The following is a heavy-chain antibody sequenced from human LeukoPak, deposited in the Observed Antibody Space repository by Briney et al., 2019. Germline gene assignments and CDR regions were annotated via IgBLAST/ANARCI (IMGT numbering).Heavy chain of an antibody. D-gene: IGHD3-22*01. J-gene: IGHJ4*02. Sequence: GGSLRLSCAASGFTFSSYAMSWVRQAPGKGLEWVSAISGSGGSTYYADSVKGRLTISRDNSKNTLYLQMNSLRAEDTAVYYCARHPYYYDSSGYIPHDYWGQGTLVTVSS. CDR1: GFTFSSYA. CDR3: ARHPYYYDSSGYIPHDY. CDR2: ISGSGGST. V-gene: IGHV3-23*01.